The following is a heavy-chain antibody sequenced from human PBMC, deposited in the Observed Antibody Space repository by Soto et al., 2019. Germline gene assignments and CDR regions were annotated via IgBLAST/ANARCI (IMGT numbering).Heavy chain of an antibody. CDR3: ADGGEWSFNFVY. D-gene: IGHD3-3*01. J-gene: IGHJ4*02. CDR2: ISASGINT. V-gene: IGHV3-23*01. Sequence: EVQLLESGGGLVQPGGSLRLSCAASGFTFSTYAMSWVRQAPGKGLEWVSGISASGINTYYPDFVKGRFTISRDNSKNTLYLQIHNLRAEDTALYYCADGGEWSFNFVYWGLGTLVTVSS. CDR1: GFTFSTYA.